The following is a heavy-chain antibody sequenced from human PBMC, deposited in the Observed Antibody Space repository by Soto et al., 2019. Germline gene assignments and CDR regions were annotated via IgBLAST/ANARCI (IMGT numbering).Heavy chain of an antibody. D-gene: IGHD5-12*01. CDR3: ARGVDIVATTTFDY. CDR1: GGSFSGYY. J-gene: IGHJ4*02. CDR2: INHSGST. Sequence: QVQLQQWGAGLLKPSETLSLTCAVYGGSFSGYYWSWIRQPPGKGLEWIGEINHSGSTNYNPSLKSRVTISVETSKIQFSLKLRSVTAADTAVYYCARGVDIVATTTFDYWGQGTLVTVSS. V-gene: IGHV4-34*01.